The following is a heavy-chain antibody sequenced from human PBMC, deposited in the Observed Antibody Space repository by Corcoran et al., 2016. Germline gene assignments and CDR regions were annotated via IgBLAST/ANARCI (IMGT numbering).Heavy chain of an antibody. CDR3: ARPLVGYGMDF. Sequence: EVQLVQSGAEVKKAGESLKISCKGSGYSFTGNWIGWGRQMPGKGLEWMGIIYPGDSDTRYSTSFKGQVTISADKAISTAYLQWSSLMASDTAMYYCARPLVGYGMDFWGQGTPVTVSS. J-gene: IGHJ6*02. V-gene: IGHV5-51*01. CDR1: GYSFTGNW. CDR2: IYPGDSDT. D-gene: IGHD2-2*01.